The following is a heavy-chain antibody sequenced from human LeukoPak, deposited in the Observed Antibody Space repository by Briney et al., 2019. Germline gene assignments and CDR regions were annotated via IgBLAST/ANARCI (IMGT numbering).Heavy chain of an antibody. CDR2: INPYSGDT. CDR3: ARASYESSLRIDDF. J-gene: IGHJ4*02. CDR1: GYTFTDYY. V-gene: IGHV1-2*02. D-gene: IGHD3-22*01. Sequence: ASVKVSCKASGYTFTDYYMHWVRQAPGPGLEWMGWINPYSGDTNSAQKFQGRVTMTRDTSISTAYMELSRLRSDDTAVYYCARASYESSLRIDDFWRQGSLVTVSS.